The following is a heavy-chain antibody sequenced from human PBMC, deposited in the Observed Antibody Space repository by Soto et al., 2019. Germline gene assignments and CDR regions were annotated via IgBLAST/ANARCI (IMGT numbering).Heavy chain of an antibody. V-gene: IGHV1-69*10. Sequence: ASVKVSCKASGGTFSSYAISWVRQAPGQGLEWMGVIIPILGIANYAQKFQGRVTITADKSTSTAYMELSSLRSEDTAVYYCARGILTGYYDAFDIWGQGTMVTVSS. CDR3: ARGILTGYYDAFDI. J-gene: IGHJ3*02. CDR1: GGTFSSYA. CDR2: IIPILGIA. D-gene: IGHD3-9*01.